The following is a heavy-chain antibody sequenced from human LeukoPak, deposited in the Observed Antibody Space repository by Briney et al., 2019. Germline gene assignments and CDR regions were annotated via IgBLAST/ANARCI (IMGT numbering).Heavy chain of an antibody. J-gene: IGHJ4*02. V-gene: IGHV4-39*07. CDR1: GGSISSSSYY. CDR2: IYYSGST. D-gene: IGHD1-26*01. Sequence: PTETLSLTCTVSGGSISSSSYYWGWIRQPPGKGLEWIGSIYYSGSTYYNPSLKSRVTISVDTSKNQFSLKLSSVTAADTAVYYCARAPSGSYYPGVFDYWGQGTLVTVSS. CDR3: ARAPSGSYYPGVFDY.